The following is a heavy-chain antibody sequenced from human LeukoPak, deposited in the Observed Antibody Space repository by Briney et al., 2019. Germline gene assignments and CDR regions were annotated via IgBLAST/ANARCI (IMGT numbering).Heavy chain of an antibody. Sequence: GGSLRLSCAASGFTFSSYWIHWVRQAPGKGLVWVSRIYSDATYYADSVKGRFTISRDNAKSTLYLQMNSLRAEDSAVYYCARESYDSSGYYYGGGFDYWGQGTLVTVSS. CDR3: ARESYDSSGYYYGGGFDY. CDR2: IYSDAT. CDR1: GFTFSSYW. D-gene: IGHD3-22*01. V-gene: IGHV3-74*01. J-gene: IGHJ4*02.